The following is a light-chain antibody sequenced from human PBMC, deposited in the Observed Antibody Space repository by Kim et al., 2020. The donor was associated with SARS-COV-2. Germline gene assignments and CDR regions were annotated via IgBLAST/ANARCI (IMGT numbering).Light chain of an antibody. CDR1: KLGDKY. Sequence: SYELTQPPSVYVSPGQTASITCSGDKLGDKYACXYQQKPGQSPVLVIYQDSKRPSGIPERFSGSNSGNTATLTISGTQAMDEADYYCQAWDSSTVVFGGG. V-gene: IGLV3-1*01. CDR3: QAWDSSTVV. J-gene: IGLJ2*01. CDR2: QDS.